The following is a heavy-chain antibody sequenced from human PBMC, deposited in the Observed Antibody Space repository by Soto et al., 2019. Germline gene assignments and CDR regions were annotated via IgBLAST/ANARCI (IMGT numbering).Heavy chain of an antibody. Sequence: QVQLVQSGAEVKKPGASVKVSCKASGYTFTSYYMHWVRQAPGQGLEWMGVINPSDNSTTYAQKSQGRVTMTRDTSTSTVYMDLTSLRSEDTAVYYSARARGWCDPWGQGTRVTVSS. CDR1: GYTFTSYY. CDR2: INPSDNST. D-gene: IGHD3-10*01. V-gene: IGHV1-46*01. J-gene: IGHJ5*02. CDR3: ARARGWCDP.